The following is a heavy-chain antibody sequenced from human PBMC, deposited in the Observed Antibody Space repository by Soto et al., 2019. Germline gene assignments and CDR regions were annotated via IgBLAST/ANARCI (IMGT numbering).Heavy chain of an antibody. CDR3: AKYRGSFWSGYYLGLGYYYYYGMDV. J-gene: IGHJ6*02. D-gene: IGHD3-3*01. Sequence: GGSLRLSCAASGFTFSSYGMHWVRQAPGKGLEWVAVISYDGSNKYYADSVKGRFTISRDNSKNTLYLQMNSLRAEDTAVYYCAKYRGSFWSGYYLGLGYYYYYGMDVWGQGTTVTVSS. V-gene: IGHV3-30*18. CDR1: GFTFSSYG. CDR2: ISYDGSNK.